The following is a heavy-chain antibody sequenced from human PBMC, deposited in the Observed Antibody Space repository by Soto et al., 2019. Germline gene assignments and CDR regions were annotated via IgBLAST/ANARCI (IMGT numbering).Heavy chain of an antibody. D-gene: IGHD3-3*01. V-gene: IGHV3-7*01. Sequence: PGGSLRLSCAASGINFILAWMSWVRQAPGKGLEWVANIKQDGSEKYYVDSVKGRFTISRDNAKNSLYLQMNSLRAEDTAVYYCARDHVLRFLEWFPYPVGMDVWGQGTTVTVSS. J-gene: IGHJ6*02. CDR3: ARDHVLRFLEWFPYPVGMDV. CDR1: GINFILAW. CDR2: IKQDGSEK.